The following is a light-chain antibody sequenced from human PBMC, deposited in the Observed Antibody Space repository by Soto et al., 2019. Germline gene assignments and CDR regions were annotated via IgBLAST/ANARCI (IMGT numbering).Light chain of an antibody. CDR2: AAS. V-gene: IGKV1-39*01. J-gene: IGKJ3*01. Sequence: DIQMTQSPSSLSASVGDRVTITCRASQSISSYLNWYQQKPGKAPKLLIYAASSLQSGVPSRFSGSGSGTDFTLTISSVQPEDFATYYCHQSYSTLLTLGPGTKVDIK. CDR3: HQSYSTLLT. CDR1: QSISSY.